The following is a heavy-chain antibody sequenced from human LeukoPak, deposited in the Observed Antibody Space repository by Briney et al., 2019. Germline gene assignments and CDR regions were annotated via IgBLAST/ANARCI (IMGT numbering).Heavy chain of an antibody. CDR2: ISFDGSEK. CDR3: AKNGGSGWLHYFDY. Sequence: GGSLRLSCAASGFTFSGYGMHWVRQAPGKGLEWVAIISFDGSEKFYADSVKGRFTISRDKSKNTLYLQMNSLRAEDTAVYYCAKNGGSGWLHYFDYWGQGTLVTVSS. D-gene: IGHD6-19*01. J-gene: IGHJ4*02. V-gene: IGHV3-30*18. CDR1: GFTFSGYG.